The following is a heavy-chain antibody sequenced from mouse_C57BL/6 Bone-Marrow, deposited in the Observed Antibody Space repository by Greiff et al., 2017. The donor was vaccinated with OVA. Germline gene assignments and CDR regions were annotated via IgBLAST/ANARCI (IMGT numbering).Heavy chain of an antibody. CDR1: GFTFSSYG. CDR2: ISSGGSYT. CDR3: AGHGVTIYYYAMDY. D-gene: IGHD2-1*01. V-gene: IGHV5-6*01. Sequence: EVQRVESGGDLVKPGGSLKLSCAASGFTFSSYGMSWVRQTPDKRLEWFATISSGGSYTYYPDSVKGRFTISRDNAKNTLYLQMSSLKSEDTAMYYCAGHGVTIYYYAMDYWGQGTSVTVSS. J-gene: IGHJ4*01.